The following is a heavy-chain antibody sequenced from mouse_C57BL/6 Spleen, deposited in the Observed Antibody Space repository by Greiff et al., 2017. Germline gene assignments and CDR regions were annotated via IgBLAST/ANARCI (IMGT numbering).Heavy chain of an antibody. CDR3: ARSSYYYGSSLYYFDY. J-gene: IGHJ2*01. Sequence: EVQLQESGGGLVKPGGSLKLSCAASGFTFSDYGMHWVRQAPEKGLEWVAYISSGSSTIYYADTVKGRFTIARDNAKNTLFLQMTSLRSEDTAMYYCARSSYYYGSSLYYFDYWGQGTTLTVSS. D-gene: IGHD1-1*01. CDR2: ISSGSSTI. CDR1: GFTFSDYG. V-gene: IGHV5-17*01.